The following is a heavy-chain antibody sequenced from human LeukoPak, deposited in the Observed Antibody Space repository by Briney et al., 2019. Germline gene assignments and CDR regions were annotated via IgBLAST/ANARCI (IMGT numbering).Heavy chain of an antibody. CDR1: GYTLTELS. D-gene: IGHD3-22*01. V-gene: IGHV1-24*01. CDR3: AADYYDSSGYYSPIDY. Sequence: ASVKVSCKVSGYTLTELSMHWVRQAPGKGLEWMGGFDPEDGETIYAQKFQGRVTMTEDTSTDTAYMELSSLRSEDTAVYYCAADYYDSSGYYSPIDYWGREPWSPSPQ. CDR2: FDPEDGET. J-gene: IGHJ4*02.